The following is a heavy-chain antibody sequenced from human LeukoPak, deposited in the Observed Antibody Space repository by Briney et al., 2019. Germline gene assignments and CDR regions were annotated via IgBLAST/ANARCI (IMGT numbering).Heavy chain of an antibody. CDR2: ISSDTGTI. CDR3: ARDLNYNLDF. D-gene: IGHD5-24*01. Sequence: GGSLRLSCAASGFTFSTYEMNWVRQAPGKGLEWLSYISSDTGTIYYADSVKGRFTITRDNAKNTLYLQMNSLRAEDTALYYCARDLNYNLDFWGQGTLVTVSS. J-gene: IGHJ4*02. CDR1: GFTFSTYE. V-gene: IGHV3-48*03.